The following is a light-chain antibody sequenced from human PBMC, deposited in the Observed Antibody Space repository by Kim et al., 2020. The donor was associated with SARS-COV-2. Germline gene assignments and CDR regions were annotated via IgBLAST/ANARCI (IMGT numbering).Light chain of an antibody. CDR1: QRVSSSY. Sequence: LCPGERATLSCRASQRVSSSYLAWYQQRPGQAPRLLIYGASNRATGIPDRFRGDGSGTDFTLTISRLEPEDFAVYYCQQYGSSLYTFGQGTKLEI. CDR2: GAS. CDR3: QQYGSSLYT. V-gene: IGKV3-20*01. J-gene: IGKJ2*01.